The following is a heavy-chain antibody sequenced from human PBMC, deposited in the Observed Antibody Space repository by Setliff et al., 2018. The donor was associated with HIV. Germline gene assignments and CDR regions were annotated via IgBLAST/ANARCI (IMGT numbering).Heavy chain of an antibody. CDR3: AGGAYLYADRHQAEYFQH. J-gene: IGHJ1*01. V-gene: IGHV3-33*01. D-gene: IGHD3-16*01. CDR1: GFILSSYG. Sequence: PGGSLRLSCAASGFILSSYGMHWVRQAPGKGLEWVAVIWYDGSSKHYADSVKGRFTISRDDSKNTVYLQMNSLRAEDTAGYYCAGGAYLYADRHQAEYFQHWGQGTLVTVSS. CDR2: IWYDGSSK.